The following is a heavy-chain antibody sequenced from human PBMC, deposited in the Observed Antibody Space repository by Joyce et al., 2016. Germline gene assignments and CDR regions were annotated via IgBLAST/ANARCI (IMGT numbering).Heavy chain of an antibody. CDR2: TYRGAST. CDR1: DFSITYYY. CDR3: ARRPGNSRFGLDV. Sequence: DEQLMESGGRLIQPGGSLKLSCEASDFSITYYYKNWVRQAPGKGLEWVAVTYRGASTDYAHSVQGRFFISQDNAKNTVLLEMHNLRVDDTAVYYCARRPGNSRFGLDVWGRGTTVTVSS. J-gene: IGHJ6*02. D-gene: IGHD4-23*01. V-gene: IGHV3-53*01.